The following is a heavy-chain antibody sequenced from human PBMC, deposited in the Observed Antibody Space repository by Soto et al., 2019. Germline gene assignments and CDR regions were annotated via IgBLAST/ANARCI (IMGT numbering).Heavy chain of an antibody. J-gene: IGHJ4*02. CDR1: GFTFSNYA. CDR2: ISYDGSNK. D-gene: IGHD4-17*01. CDR3: ARRPVTYYFDY. Sequence: QVQLVESGGGVVQPGRSLRLSCAASGFTFSNYAMHWVRQAPGKGLEWVAVISYDGSNKYYADSVKGRFTISRDNSKNTLYLQMNSLRAEDTAVYDCARRPVTYYFDYWGQGTLVTVSS. V-gene: IGHV3-30-3*01.